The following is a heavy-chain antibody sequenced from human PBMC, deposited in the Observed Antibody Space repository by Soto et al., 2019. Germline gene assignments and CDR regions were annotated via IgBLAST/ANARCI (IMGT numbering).Heavy chain of an antibody. CDR3: ARLRRDWGDAFDL. D-gene: IGHD3-16*01. J-gene: IGHJ3*01. CDR1: GGSFGSSA. V-gene: IGHV1-69*01. CDR2: IIPVFDKA. Sequence: QVQLVQSGADVKKPGSSVKVSCKTSGGSFGSSAISWVRQAPAQGLEWMGEIIPVFDKANYAQNFQGRLTITADELTGTVFMELSSLRSEDTAVYFCARLRRDWGDAFDLWGRGTVVTVSS.